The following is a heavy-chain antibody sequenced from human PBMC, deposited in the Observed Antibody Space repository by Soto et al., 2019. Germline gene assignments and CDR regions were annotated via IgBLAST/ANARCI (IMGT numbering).Heavy chain of an antibody. Sequence: EVQLVESGGGLVQPGGSLRLSCAASGFTFSSYVINWVRQAPGKGLEWVSYISISSSTRYYADSVRGRFTISRDNAKNSLYLQMNRLRDEYTAVYYCARGGGFVDYWGQGTLVNVSS. J-gene: IGHJ4*02. CDR3: ARGGGFVDY. D-gene: IGHD3-10*01. CDR1: GFTFSSYV. CDR2: ISISSSTR. V-gene: IGHV3-48*02.